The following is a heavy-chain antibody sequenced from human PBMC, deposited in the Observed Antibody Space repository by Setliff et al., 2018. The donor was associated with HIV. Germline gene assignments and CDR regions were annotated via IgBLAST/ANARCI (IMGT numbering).Heavy chain of an antibody. CDR1: GGSISSSSYY. J-gene: IGHJ6*03. CDR2: IYYSGST. CDR3: ARHGQGGIAARQSYYYCYMDV. D-gene: IGHD6-6*01. Sequence: NPSETLSLTCTVSGGSISSSSYYWGWIRQPPGKGLEWIGSIYYSGSTYYNPSLKSRVTISVDTSKNQFSLKLSSVTAADTAVYYCARHGQGGIAARQSYYYCYMDVWGKGTTVTVSS. V-gene: IGHV4-39*01.